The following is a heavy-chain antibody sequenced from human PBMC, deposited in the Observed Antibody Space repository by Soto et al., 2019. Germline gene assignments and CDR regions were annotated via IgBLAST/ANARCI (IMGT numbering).Heavy chain of an antibody. V-gene: IGHV4-34*01. CDR1: GGSFSGYY. D-gene: IGHD4-4*01. J-gene: IGHJ5*02. CDR3: ARNYWFDP. CDR2: INHSGST. Sequence: SETLSLTCAVYGGSFSGYYWSWIRQPPGKGLEWIGEINHSGSTNYNPSLKSRVTISVDTSKNQFSLKLSSVTAADTAVYYCARNYWFDPWGQGTLVTVSS.